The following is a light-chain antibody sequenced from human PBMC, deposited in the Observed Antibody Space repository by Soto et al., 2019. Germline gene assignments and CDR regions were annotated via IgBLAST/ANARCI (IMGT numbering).Light chain of an antibody. Sequence: QSVLTQTPSVAGAPEQRVTISCTGRSSNIGAGYDVHWYQHLPGTAPKLLIYGTTNRPSGVPDRVSCSKSGLSATLAITGLQAEDEADYFCHSYNSSLSASVFGAGTKVIVL. CDR1: SSNIGAGYD. V-gene: IGLV1-40*01. CDR2: GTT. CDR3: HSYNSSLSASV. J-gene: IGLJ1*01.